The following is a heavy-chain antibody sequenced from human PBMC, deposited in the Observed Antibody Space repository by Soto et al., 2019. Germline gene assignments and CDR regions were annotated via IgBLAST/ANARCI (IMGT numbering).Heavy chain of an antibody. J-gene: IGHJ4*02. CDR2: ISGSVGST. CDR3: AKAGGAAGTVDYFDY. V-gene: IGHV3-23*01. D-gene: IGHD6-13*01. Sequence: QLGGSLRLSCAASGFTFSNYAINWVRQSPGKGLEWVSVISGSVGSTYYADSVKGRFTITRDNSKNTLYLQMNSLRAEDTAVYYCAKAGGAAGTVDYFDYWGQGTLVTVSS. CDR1: GFTFSNYA.